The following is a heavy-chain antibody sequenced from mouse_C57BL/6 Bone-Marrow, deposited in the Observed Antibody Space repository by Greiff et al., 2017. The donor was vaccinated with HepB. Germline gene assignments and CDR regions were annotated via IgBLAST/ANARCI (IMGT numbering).Heavy chain of an antibody. CDR2: ITHSGET. J-gene: IGHJ4*01. CDR1: GFPITSGYY. Sequence: KLQESGPGLVKPSQSLFLTCSITGFPITSGYYWIWIRQSPGKPLEWMEYITHSGETFYNPSLQSPISITRETSKNQFFLQLNSVTTEDTAMYDCAGDVYGNYAMDYCGQGNSITVSA. D-gene: IGHD1-1*02. V-gene: IGHV12-3*01. CDR3: AGDVYGNYAMDY.